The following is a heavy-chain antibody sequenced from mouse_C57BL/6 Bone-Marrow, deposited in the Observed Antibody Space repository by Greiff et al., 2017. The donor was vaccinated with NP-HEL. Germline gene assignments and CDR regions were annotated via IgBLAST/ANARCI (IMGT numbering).Heavy chain of an antibody. CDR3: ARHAPLYYYGQYYFDY. Sequence: QVQLQQSGAELVKPGASVKLSCKASGYTFTEYTIHWVKQRSGQGLEWIGWFYPGSGSIKYNEKFKDKATLTADKSSSTVYMELSRLTSEDSAVYFCARHAPLYYYGQYYFDYWGQGTTLTVSS. J-gene: IGHJ2*01. CDR2: FYPGSGSI. V-gene: IGHV1-62-2*01. CDR1: GYTFTEYT. D-gene: IGHD1-1*01.